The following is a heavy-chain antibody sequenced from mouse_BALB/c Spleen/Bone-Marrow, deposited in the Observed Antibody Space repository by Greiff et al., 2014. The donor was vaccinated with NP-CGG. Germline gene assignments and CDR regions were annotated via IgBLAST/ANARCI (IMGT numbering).Heavy chain of an antibody. Sequence: VKLMESGPGLVAPSQSLSITCTVSGFSLTSYGVHWVRQPPGKGLEWLGVIWAGGSTNYNSALMSRLSISKDNSKSQVFLKMNSLQTDDTAMYYCARDRGFGYDRTMDSWGQGTSVTVSS. V-gene: IGHV2-9*02. CDR2: IWAGGST. CDR3: ARDRGFGYDRTMDS. CDR1: GFSLTSYG. D-gene: IGHD2-2*01. J-gene: IGHJ4*01.